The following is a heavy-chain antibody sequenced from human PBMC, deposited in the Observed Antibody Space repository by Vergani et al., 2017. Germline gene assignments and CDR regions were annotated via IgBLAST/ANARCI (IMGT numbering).Heavy chain of an antibody. D-gene: IGHD6-25*01. CDR1: GGSISSYY. J-gene: IGHJ6*02. CDR3: ASKAANDGYDYYGMDV. CDR2: IYYSGST. V-gene: IGHV4-59*01. Sequence: QVQLQESGPGLVKPSQTLSLTCTVSGGSISSYYWSWIQQPPGKGLEWIGYIYYSGSTNYNPSLKSRVTISVDTSKNQFSLKLSSVTAADTAVYYCASKAANDGYDYYGMDVWGQGTTVTVSS.